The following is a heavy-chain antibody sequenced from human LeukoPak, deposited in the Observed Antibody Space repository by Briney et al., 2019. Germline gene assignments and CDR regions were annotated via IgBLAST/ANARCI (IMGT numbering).Heavy chain of an antibody. J-gene: IGHJ4*02. V-gene: IGHV4-4*09. CDR1: GDSISSYY. CDR2: IHTGGGT. D-gene: IGHD6-6*01. Sequence: SETLSLTCTVSGDSISSYYWSWIRQPPGKGLEWIGYIHTGGGTSYIPSLKGRVTISIDTSKNQFSLKLSSVTVADSAVYYCARLTRLSTSPDRYYLDYWGQGTLVTVSS. CDR3: ARLTRLSTSPDRYYLDY.